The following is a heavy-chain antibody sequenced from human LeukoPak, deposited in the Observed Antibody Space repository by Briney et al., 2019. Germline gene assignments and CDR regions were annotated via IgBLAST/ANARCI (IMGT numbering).Heavy chain of an antibody. CDR2: INPTSGNP. J-gene: IGHJ4*02. V-gene: IGHV1-8*01. CDR3: ARGSARSGNYAPPFPKY. Sequence: ASVTVSCKASGYTFTSCDLNWVRQPTAQGRAWMGWINPTSGNPGHTHKSQGRVTMTRNTAISTAYMELSSLRSEDTAVYYCARGSARSGNYAPPFPKYWGQGTLVTVSS. D-gene: IGHD4-11*01. CDR1: GYTFTSCD.